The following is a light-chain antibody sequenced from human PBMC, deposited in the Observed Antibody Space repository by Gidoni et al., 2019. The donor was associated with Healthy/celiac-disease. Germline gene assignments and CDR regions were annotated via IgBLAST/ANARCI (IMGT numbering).Light chain of an antibody. Sequence: DIQMTQSHSSLSASVGDRVTITCRASQSISSYLNWYQQKPGKAPKLLIYAASSLQSGVPSRFSGSGSGTDFTLTISSLQPEDFATYYCQQSYSTPVTWTFGQGTKVEIK. CDR3: QQSYSTPVTWT. V-gene: IGKV1-39*01. J-gene: IGKJ1*01. CDR2: AAS. CDR1: QSISSY.